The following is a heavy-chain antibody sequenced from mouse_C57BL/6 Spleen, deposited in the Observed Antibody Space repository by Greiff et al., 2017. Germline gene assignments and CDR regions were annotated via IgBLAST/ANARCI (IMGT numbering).Heavy chain of an antibody. Sequence: VHVEQSGAELVKPGASVKISCKASGYAFSSYWMNWVKQRPGQGLEWIGQIYPGDGDTNYNAKFKGKATLTADKSSSTAYMPLSSLTSADSAVYFCARGGGYPIDYWGQGTSVTVSS. CDR3: ARGGGYPIDY. CDR1: GYAFSSYW. V-gene: IGHV1-80*01. D-gene: IGHD1-1*02. CDR2: IYPGDGDT. J-gene: IGHJ4*01.